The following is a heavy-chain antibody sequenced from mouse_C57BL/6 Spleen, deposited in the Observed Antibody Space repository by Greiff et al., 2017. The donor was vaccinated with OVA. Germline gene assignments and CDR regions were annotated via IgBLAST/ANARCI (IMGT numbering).Heavy chain of an antibody. D-gene: IGHD2-4*01. V-gene: IGHV1-64*01. Sequence: QVQLQQPGAELVKPGASVKLSCKASGYTFTSYWMHWVKQRPGQGLEWIGMIHPNSGSTNYNEKFKSKATLTVDKSSSTAYMQLSSLTSEDSAVYYCAREDDYDGWDAMDYWGQGTSDTVSS. CDR1: GYTFTSYW. CDR2: IHPNSGST. CDR3: AREDDYDGWDAMDY. J-gene: IGHJ4*01.